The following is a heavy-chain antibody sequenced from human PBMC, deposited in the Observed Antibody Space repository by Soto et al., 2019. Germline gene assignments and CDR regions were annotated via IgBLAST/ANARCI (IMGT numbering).Heavy chain of an antibody. J-gene: IGHJ6*02. CDR1: GGSFSVYY. D-gene: IGHD3-10*01. CDR3: ARVETLLWSGQLLKV. CDR2: TNHGGST. V-gene: IGHV4-34*01. Sequence: QVQLQQWGAGLLKPSETLSLTCAVYGGSFSVYYWTWIRQPPGKGLEWIGETNHGGSTNYNPSLKSRVTIAVDTSKRHSSLQLGSGTAAVTDVYYFARVETLLWSGQLLKVWGQGTTVTVSS.